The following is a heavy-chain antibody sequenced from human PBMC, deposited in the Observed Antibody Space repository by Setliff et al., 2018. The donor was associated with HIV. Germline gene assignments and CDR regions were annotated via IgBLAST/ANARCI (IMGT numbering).Heavy chain of an antibody. V-gene: IGHV1-8*01. D-gene: IGHD2-8*01. Sequence: ASVKVSCKASGYSFTTYDINWARQAPGQGLEWMGWVDPNTGNAGYEQKFQGRVTMTRDTSISTAYMELSSLTSEDTAVYYCARMEYDVRGRAPNWFDPWGPGTLVTVSS. CDR2: VDPNTGNA. CDR1: GYSFTTYD. CDR3: ARMEYDVRGRAPNWFDP. J-gene: IGHJ5*02.